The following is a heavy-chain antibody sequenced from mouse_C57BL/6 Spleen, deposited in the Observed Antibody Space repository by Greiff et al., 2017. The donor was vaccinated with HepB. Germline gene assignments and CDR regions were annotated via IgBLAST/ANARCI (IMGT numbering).Heavy chain of an antibody. CDR2: IDPSDSYT. D-gene: IGHD1-1*01. V-gene: IGHV1-50*01. CDR1: GYTFTSYW. CDR3: ARGDYGSFY. J-gene: IGHJ2*01. Sequence: QVQLQQPGAELVKPGASVKLSCKASGYTFTSYWMQWVKQRPGQGLEWIGEIDPSDSYTNYNQKFKGKATLTVDTSSSTAYMQLSSLTSEDSAVYYCARGDYGSFYWGQGTTLTVSS.